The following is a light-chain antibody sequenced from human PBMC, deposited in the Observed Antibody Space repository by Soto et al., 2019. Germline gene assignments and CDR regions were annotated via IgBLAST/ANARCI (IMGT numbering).Light chain of an antibody. CDR1: SSDVGGYNY. CDR3: SSYTSSSTDVV. J-gene: IGLJ2*01. V-gene: IGLV2-14*01. CDR2: DVS. Sequence: QSVLTQPASVSGSPGQSITISCTGTSSDVGGYNYVSWYQQHPGKAPKLMICDVSNRPSGVSNRFSGSKSGNTASLTISGLQAEDEADYYCSSYTSSSTDVVFGGGTKVTVL.